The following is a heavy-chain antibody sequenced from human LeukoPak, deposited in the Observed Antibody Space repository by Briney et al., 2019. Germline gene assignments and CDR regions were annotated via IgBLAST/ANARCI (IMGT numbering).Heavy chain of an antibody. D-gene: IGHD6-13*01. J-gene: IGHJ4*02. CDR2: INAGNGNT. CDR3: ARDRGYSSNYDFDY. V-gene: IGHV1-3*01. Sequence: ASVKVSCKASGYTFTSYAMHWVRQAPGQRLEWMGWINAGNGNTRYSQKFQGRVTITRDTSASTAYMELSSLRSEDTAVYYCARDRGYSSNYDFDYWGQGTLVTVSS. CDR1: GYTFTSYA.